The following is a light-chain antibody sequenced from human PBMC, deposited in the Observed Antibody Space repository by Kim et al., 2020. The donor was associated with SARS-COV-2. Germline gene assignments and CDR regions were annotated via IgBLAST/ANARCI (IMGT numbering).Light chain of an antibody. CDR1: SSEVGRYNY. CDR3: SSYAGSNDLV. V-gene: IGLV2-8*01. Sequence: GQSVDISCTGTSSEVGRYNYVSWYQHHPGKAPKLMIYDVTKRPTGVPDRFSGSKSGNTASLTVSGLQAEDEADYYCSSYAGSNDLVFGGGTQLTVL. J-gene: IGLJ2*01. CDR2: DVT.